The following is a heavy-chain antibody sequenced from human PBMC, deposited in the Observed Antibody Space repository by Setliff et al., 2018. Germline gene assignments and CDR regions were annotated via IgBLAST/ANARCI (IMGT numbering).Heavy chain of an antibody. D-gene: IGHD2-15*01. CDR1: GGPLNSYS. V-gene: IGHV1-69*02. CDR2: IIPVLDIT. Sequence: GASVKVSCKASGGPLNSYSFSWVRQAPGQGLEWMGRIIPVLDITRYSQKFQGRVTITADKSTGIIYMELTSLRSDDTAVYYCARHPPPPNDFYIGALDSWGQGTLVTVS. J-gene: IGHJ4*02. CDR3: ARHPPPPNDFYIGALDS.